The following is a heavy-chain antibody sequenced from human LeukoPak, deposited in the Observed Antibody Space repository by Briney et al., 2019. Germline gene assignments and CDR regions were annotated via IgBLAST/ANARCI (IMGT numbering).Heavy chain of an antibody. D-gene: IGHD2-2*01. CDR3: AGEVVPAAPSFSFDY. V-gene: IGHV1-46*03. J-gene: IGHJ4*02. CDR2: INPSGGST. Sequence: GASVKVSCKASGYTFTSYYMHWVRQAPGQGLEWMGIINPSGGSTSYAQKFQGRVTMTRDTSTSTVYMELSSLRSEDTAVYYCAGEVVPAAPSFSFDYWGQGTLVTVSS. CDR1: GYTFTSYY.